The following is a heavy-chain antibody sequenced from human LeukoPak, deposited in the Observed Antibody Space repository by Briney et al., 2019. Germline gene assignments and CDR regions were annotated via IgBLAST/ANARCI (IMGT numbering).Heavy chain of an antibody. Sequence: SETLSLTCTVSGYSISSGYYWGWIRQPPGKGLEWIGSIYHSGSTYYNPSLKSRVTISVDTSKNQFSLKLSSVTAADTAVYYCAREYSGYEKFDYWGQGTLVTVSS. CDR3: AREYSGYEKFDY. J-gene: IGHJ4*02. CDR1: GYSISSGYY. V-gene: IGHV4-38-2*02. CDR2: IYHSGST. D-gene: IGHD5-12*01.